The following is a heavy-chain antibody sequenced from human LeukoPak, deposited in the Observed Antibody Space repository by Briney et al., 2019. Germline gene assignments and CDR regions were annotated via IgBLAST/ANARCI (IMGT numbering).Heavy chain of an antibody. CDR2: IRSEAYGGTT. CDR3: TSSAMPLAFDY. Sequence: PGRSLRLSCTASGFTFGDYGVNWVRQAPGKGLEWVGFIRSEAYGGTTEYAASVKGRFTISRDDSKSIAYLQMNSLKTEDTAVYYCTSSAMPLAFDYWGQGTLVTVSS. CDR1: GFTFGDYG. V-gene: IGHV3-49*04. D-gene: IGHD2-2*01. J-gene: IGHJ4*02.